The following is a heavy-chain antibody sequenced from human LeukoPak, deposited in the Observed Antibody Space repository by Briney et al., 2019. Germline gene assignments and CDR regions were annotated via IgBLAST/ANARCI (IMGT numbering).Heavy chain of an antibody. D-gene: IGHD3-16*01. CDR2: IKEDGSEK. CDR1: GFTFCKYS. J-gene: IGHJ4*02. CDR3: ARNGLIGFDY. V-gene: IGHV3-7*04. Sequence: GGSLRLSCADSGFTFCKYSMSWVRQAPGKGLEWVARIKEDGSEKYYVDSVKGRFTISRDNTKNSMYLQMNSLRAEDTAVYYCARNGLIGFDYWGQGTLVTVSS.